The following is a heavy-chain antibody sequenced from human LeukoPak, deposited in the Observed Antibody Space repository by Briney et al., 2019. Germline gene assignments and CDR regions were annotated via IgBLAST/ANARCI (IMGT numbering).Heavy chain of an antibody. J-gene: IGHJ3*02. Sequence: GGSLRLSCAVSGFTLSTYWMHWVRQAPGKDLVWVSRMNNDGSGISYADSVRGQFTISRDNAKNSLYLQMNSLRAEDTAVYYCARRGIVGATVAFDIWGQGTMVTVSS. CDR1: GFTLSTYW. CDR2: MNNDGSGI. D-gene: IGHD1-26*01. CDR3: ARRGIVGATVAFDI. V-gene: IGHV3-74*01.